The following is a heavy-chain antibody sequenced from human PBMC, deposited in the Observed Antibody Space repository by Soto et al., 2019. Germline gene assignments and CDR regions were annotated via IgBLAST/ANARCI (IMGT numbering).Heavy chain of an antibody. Sequence: SVKVSCKASGGTFSSYAISWVLQAPGQGLEWMGGIIPIFGTANYAQKFQGRVTITADESTSTAYMELSSLRSEDTAVYYCASTLPSPVAIYYYFDYWGQGTLVTVSS. CDR1: GGTFSSYA. D-gene: IGHD2-15*01. CDR2: IIPIFGTA. V-gene: IGHV1-69*13. CDR3: ASTLPSPVAIYYYFDY. J-gene: IGHJ4*02.